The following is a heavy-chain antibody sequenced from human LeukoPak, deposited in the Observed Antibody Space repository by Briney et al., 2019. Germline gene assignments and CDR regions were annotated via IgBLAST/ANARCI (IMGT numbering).Heavy chain of an antibody. J-gene: IGHJ5*02. V-gene: IGHV1-18*01. CDR2: VSAYNGNT. Sequence: GGSVKVSCKTSGYTFTNYGITWVRQAPGQGLEWMGWVSAYNGNTNYAQKFQGRVTMTTNTSTSTAYMELRSLRSDDTAVYYCGRVGYCSGTSCYMSNWFDPWGQGSLVIVSS. CDR3: GRVGYCSGTSCYMSNWFDP. CDR1: GYTFTNYG. D-gene: IGHD2-2*02.